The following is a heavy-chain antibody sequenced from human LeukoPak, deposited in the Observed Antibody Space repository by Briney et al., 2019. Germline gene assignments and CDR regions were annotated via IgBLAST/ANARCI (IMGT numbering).Heavy chain of an antibody. D-gene: IGHD3-9*01. J-gene: IGHJ5*02. CDR1: GYTFTSYY. V-gene: IGHV1-46*01. CDR2: INPSGGST. Sequence: ASVKVSCKASGYTFTSYYMHWVRQAPGQGLEWVGIINPSGGSTSYAQKFQGRVTMTRDTSTSTVYMELSSLRSEDTAVYYCARGNILTGYYSPNWFDPWGQGTLVTVSS. CDR3: ARGNILTGYYSPNWFDP.